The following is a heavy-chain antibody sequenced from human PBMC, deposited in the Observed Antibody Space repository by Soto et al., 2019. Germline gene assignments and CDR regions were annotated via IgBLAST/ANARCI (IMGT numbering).Heavy chain of an antibody. CDR1: GGSISSSNW. Sequence: PSETLSLTCAVSGGSISSSNWWSWVRQPPGKGLEWIGEIYHSGSTNYNPSLKSRVTISVDKSKNQLSLKLSSVTAADTAVYYCARVLYYDSSGHILRAPNYFDYWGQGTLVTVSS. CDR3: ARVLYYDSSGHILRAPNYFDY. CDR2: IYHSGST. D-gene: IGHD3-22*01. J-gene: IGHJ4*02. V-gene: IGHV4-4*02.